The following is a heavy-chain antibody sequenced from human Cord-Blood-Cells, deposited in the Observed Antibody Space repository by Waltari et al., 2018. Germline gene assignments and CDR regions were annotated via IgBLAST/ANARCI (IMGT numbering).Heavy chain of an antibody. V-gene: IGHV5-51*01. CDR2: IYPGYADT. CDR3: ARQSTATIFGVADAFDI. J-gene: IGHJ3*02. Sequence: EVQLVQSGAEVKKPGESLKISCKGSGYSFTSYWIGWVRQMPGKGLEWMGIIYPGYADTRYSPSFQGQVTISADQSISTAYLQWSSLKASDTAMYYCARQSTATIFGVADAFDIWGQGTMVTVSS. D-gene: IGHD3-3*01. CDR1: GYSFTSYW.